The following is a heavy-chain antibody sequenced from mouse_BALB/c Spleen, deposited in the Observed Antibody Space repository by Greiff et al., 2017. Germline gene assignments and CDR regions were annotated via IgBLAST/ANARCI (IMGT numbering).Heavy chain of an antibody. CDR1: GFTFSSFG. CDR3: ARASRYYCGSSYRAMDY. Sequence: EVQVVESGGGLVQPGGSRKLSCAASGFTFSSFGMHWVRQAPEKGLEWVAYISSGSSTIYYADTVKGRFTISRDNPKNTLFLQMTSLRSEDTAMYYCARASRYYCGSSYRAMDYWGQGTSVTVSS. D-gene: IGHD1-1*01. V-gene: IGHV5-17*02. J-gene: IGHJ4*01. CDR2: ISSGSSTI.